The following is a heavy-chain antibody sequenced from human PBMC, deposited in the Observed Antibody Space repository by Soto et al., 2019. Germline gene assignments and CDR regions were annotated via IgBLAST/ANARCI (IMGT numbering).Heavy chain of an antibody. D-gene: IGHD6-19*01. Sequence: QVQLVESGGGVVQPGRSLRLSCSTSGFSFSTYDMHWVRRAPGKGLEWVAVIWYDGSNEYYGDSVKGRFTISRDTSKNTRYLQMNSLRAEDTVVYYGVRKAPCSNGWYYFDYWGQGTLVTVSS. V-gene: IGHV3-33*01. CDR2: IWYDGSNE. J-gene: IGHJ4*02. CDR1: GFSFSTYD. CDR3: VRKAPCSNGWYYFDY.